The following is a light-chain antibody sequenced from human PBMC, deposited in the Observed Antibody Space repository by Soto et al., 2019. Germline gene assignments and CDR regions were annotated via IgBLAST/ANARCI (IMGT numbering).Light chain of an antibody. CDR1: QSVSSD. CDR3: QQYNEWPPIT. Sequence: EVVMTQSPATLSLSPGERATLSCRASQSVSSDLAWDQQKPGQAPMLLIYGASTRATDIPARFSGGGSGTEFTLTISSLQSEDFAIYYCQQYNEWPPITFGPGTRVD. V-gene: IGKV3-15*01. J-gene: IGKJ3*01. CDR2: GAS.